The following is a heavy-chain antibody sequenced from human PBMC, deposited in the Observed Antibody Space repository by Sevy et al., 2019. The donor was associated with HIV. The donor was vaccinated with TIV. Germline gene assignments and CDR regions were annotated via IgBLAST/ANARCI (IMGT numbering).Heavy chain of an antibody. CDR2: LSFGCGKI. D-gene: IGHD2-2*01. V-gene: IGHV3-23*01. Sequence: GGSLRLSCAASGFAFYDYSMSWIRQAPGKGLEWVATLSFGCGKINYAHSVKGRFTISRDNSKNSFYLQMDNLRVEDTAIYYCASERCSSPHDYWGQGTRVTVSS. CDR3: ASERCSSPHDY. J-gene: IGHJ4*02. CDR1: GFAFYDYS.